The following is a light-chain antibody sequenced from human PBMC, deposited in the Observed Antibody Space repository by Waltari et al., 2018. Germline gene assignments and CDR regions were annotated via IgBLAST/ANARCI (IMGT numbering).Light chain of an antibody. Sequence: EIVLTQSPGTLALSPGERATLSCRASQSVSSSYVAWYQQKPGQAPRLLIYGASSRATGIPDRFSGSGSGTDFTLTISRLEPEDVAVYYCQQYGSSPRGTFGGGTKVEIK. CDR1: QSVSSSY. CDR3: QQYGSSPRGT. J-gene: IGKJ4*01. CDR2: GAS. V-gene: IGKV3-20*01.